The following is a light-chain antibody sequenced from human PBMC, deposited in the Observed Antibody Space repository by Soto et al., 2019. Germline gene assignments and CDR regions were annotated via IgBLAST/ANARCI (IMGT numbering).Light chain of an antibody. Sequence: DIQMTQSPSTLSASVGDRVTITCRASQSINSWLAWFQQKPGKAPKLLISRASSLESGVPSRFSGSGSGTEFTLTISSLQRDDFATYYCQQYNTHSTFGQGTKVEIK. J-gene: IGKJ1*01. V-gene: IGKV1-5*03. CDR2: RAS. CDR1: QSINSW. CDR3: QQYNTHST.